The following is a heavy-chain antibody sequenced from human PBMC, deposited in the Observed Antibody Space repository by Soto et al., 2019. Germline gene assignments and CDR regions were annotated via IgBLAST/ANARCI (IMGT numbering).Heavy chain of an antibody. J-gene: IGHJ4*02. CDR2: ISYDGSNK. Sequence: GGSLRLSCAASGFTFSSYGMHWVRQAPGKGLEWVAVISYDGSNKYYADSVKGRFTISRDNSKDTLYLQMNSLRAEDTAVYYCAKDSLDRMAVLTGFFDYWGQGTLVTVSS. D-gene: IGHD6-19*01. V-gene: IGHV3-30*18. CDR3: AKDSLDRMAVLTGFFDY. CDR1: GFTFSSYG.